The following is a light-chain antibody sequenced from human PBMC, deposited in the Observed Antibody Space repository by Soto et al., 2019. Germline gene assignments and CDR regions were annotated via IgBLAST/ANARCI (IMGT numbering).Light chain of an antibody. CDR1: QSISSN. V-gene: IGKV3-15*01. Sequence: EIVMTQSPATLSVSPGDRATLSCRVSQSISSNLAWYRQKPGQAPRLLIYGASTRATGIPARFSGSGSGTEFTLTISSLQSEDFAVYYCQQYNNWPPWTFGQGTKVDI. CDR2: GAS. CDR3: QQYNNWPPWT. J-gene: IGKJ1*01.